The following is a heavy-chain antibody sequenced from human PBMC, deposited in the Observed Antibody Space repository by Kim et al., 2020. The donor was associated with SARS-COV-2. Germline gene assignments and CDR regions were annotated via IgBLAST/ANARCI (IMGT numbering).Heavy chain of an antibody. CDR2: INHSGST. V-gene: IGHV4-34*01. CDR3: ARGTRQWLSRHYYYYMDV. Sequence: SETLSLTCAVYGGSFSGYYWSWTRQPPGKGLEWIGEINHSGSTNYNPSLKSRVTISVDTSKNQFSLKLSSVTAADTAVYYCARGTRQWLSRHYYYYMDV. D-gene: IGHD6-19*01. J-gene: IGHJ6*03. CDR1: GGSFSGYY.